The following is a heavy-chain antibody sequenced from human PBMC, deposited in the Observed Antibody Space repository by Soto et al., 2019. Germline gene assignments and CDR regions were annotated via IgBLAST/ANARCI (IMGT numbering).Heavy chain of an antibody. D-gene: IGHD3-10*01. V-gene: IGHV4-30-2*01. CDR3: ARGPYGSGHYQWYYGMDV. CDR1: GGSISSGGFS. CDR2: IYHSGNT. Sequence: SETLSLTCAVSGGSISSGGFSWTWIRQPPGKGLEWIGYIYHSGNTYYNPSLKSRVTISVERSKNQFSLKLSSVTAADTAVYYCARGPYGSGHYQWYYGMDVWGQGTTVTVSS. J-gene: IGHJ6*02.